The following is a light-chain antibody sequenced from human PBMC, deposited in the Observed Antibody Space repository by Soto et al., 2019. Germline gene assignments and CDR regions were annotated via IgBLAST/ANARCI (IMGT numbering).Light chain of an antibody. CDR3: SSHTTRNTRV. V-gene: IGLV2-14*03. J-gene: IGLJ1*01. Sequence: QSALTQPASVSGSPGQSITISCTGTSSDVGAYDFVSWYQQHPDKAPKLMIYEVRGRPSGVSNRFSGSKSFNTDTLTISGLQAEDEADYYCSSHTTRNTRVFGTGTKLTV. CDR1: SSDVGAYDF. CDR2: EVR.